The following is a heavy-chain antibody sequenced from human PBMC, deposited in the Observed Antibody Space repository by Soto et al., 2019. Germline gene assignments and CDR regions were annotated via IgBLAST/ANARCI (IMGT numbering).Heavy chain of an antibody. CDR1: WRNFNSYA. CDR3: ARSQGSSTSLEIYYYYYYGMDV. CDR2: INPISGTA. J-gene: IGHJ6*02. V-gene: IGHV1-69*01. D-gene: IGHD2-2*01. Sequence: QVQLVQDWGGGKKPGASVKVSFQASWRNFNSYAIRWVRQAPGKRVGGVGGINPISGTANYAQKFQGRVTITADESTSTAYMELSSLRSEDTAVYYCARSQGSSTSLEIYYYYYYGMDVWGQGTTVTVSS.